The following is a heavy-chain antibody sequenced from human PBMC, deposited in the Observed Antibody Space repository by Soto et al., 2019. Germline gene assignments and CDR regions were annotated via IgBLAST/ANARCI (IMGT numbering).Heavy chain of an antibody. Sequence: QVQLVQSGSEVKKPGASVKVSCKASGCTFTNYGMSWVRQAPGQGLEWMGWISAYNGNTNHAQNFQGRVTMTTDTSTNTAYTELRSLRSDDTAVYYCARRYCSVGSCYSCWHFDLWGRGALVTVSS. D-gene: IGHD2-15*01. CDR2: ISAYNGNT. V-gene: IGHV1-18*01. J-gene: IGHJ2*01. CDR1: GCTFTNYG. CDR3: ARRYCSVGSCYSCWHFDL.